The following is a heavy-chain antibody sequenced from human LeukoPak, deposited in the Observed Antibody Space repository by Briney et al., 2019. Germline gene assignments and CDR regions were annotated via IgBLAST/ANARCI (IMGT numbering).Heavy chain of an antibody. CDR3: ARVNDFWSGYFFDY. V-gene: IGHV1-69*05. CDR1: GGTFSSYA. CDR2: IIPIFGTA. D-gene: IGHD3-3*01. Sequence: GASVKVSCKASGGTFSSYAISWVRQAPGQGLEWMGGIIPIFGTANYAQKFQGRVTITTDESTSTAYMELSSLRSEDTAVYYCARVNDFWSGYFFDYWGQGTLVTVSS. J-gene: IGHJ4*02.